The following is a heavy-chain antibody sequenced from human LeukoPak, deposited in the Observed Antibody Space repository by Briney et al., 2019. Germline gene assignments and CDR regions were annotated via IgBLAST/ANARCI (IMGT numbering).Heavy chain of an antibody. CDR1: GFNFSSYW. D-gene: IGHD5-18*01. Sequence: PGGSLRLSCAASGFNFSSYWMHWVRQAPGKGLVWVSRINSDGSSTSYADSMKGRFTISRDNAKNTLYLQMNSLRVEDTAVYYCARGGAAMAYYWGQGTRVTVSS. CDR2: INSDGSST. V-gene: IGHV3-74*01. CDR3: ARGGAAMAYY. J-gene: IGHJ4*02.